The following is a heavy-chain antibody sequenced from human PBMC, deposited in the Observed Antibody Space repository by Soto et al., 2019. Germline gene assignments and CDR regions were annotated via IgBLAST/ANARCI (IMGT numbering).Heavy chain of an antibody. J-gene: IGHJ4*02. Sequence: QVQLVQSGAEVKKPGSSVKVSCKASGGTFSSYAISWVRQAPGQGLEWMGGIIPIFGTANYAQKFQGRVTITAEESTSTGYMEVRRLESEGTGGDFLGGGGWYFFDLRGPGTLVPLFS. D-gene: IGHD3-16*01. V-gene: IGHV1-69*12. CDR3: GGGGWYFFDL. CDR1: GGTFSSYA. CDR2: IIPIFGTA.